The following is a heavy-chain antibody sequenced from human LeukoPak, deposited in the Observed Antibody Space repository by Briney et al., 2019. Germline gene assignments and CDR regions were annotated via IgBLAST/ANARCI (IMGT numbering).Heavy chain of an antibody. V-gene: IGHV4-34*01. CDR3: ARHCSGGSCYPGYFDY. D-gene: IGHD2-15*01. CDR2: INHSGST. J-gene: IGHJ4*02. Sequence: SEXLSLTCAVYGGSFSGYYWSWIRQPPGKGLEWIGEINHSGSTNYNPSLTSRVTISVDTSKNKFSLKLSSVTAADTAVYYCARHCSGGSCYPGYFDYWGQGTLATVSS. CDR1: GGSFSGYY.